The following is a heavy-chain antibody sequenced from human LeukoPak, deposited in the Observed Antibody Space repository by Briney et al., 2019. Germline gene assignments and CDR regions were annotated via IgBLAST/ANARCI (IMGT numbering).Heavy chain of an antibody. CDR3: ARDLGNNYYYDSSGYA. J-gene: IGHJ5*02. V-gene: IGHV3-11*04. D-gene: IGHD3-22*01. CDR1: GGSIRSSYYY. Sequence: LSLTCTVSGGSIRSSYYYWGWIRQAPGKGLEWVSYISSSSSTIYYADSVKGRFTISRDNAKNSLYLQMNSLRAEDTAVYYCARDLGNNYYYDSSGYAWGQGTLVTVSS. CDR2: ISSSSSTI.